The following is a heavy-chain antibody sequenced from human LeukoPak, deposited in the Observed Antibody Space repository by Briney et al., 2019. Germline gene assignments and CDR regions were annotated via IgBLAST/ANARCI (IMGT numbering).Heavy chain of an antibody. J-gene: IGHJ6*03. CDR1: GGSFSGYY. V-gene: IGHV4-34*01. CDR2: INHSGST. D-gene: IGHD2-2*02. CDR3: ARVGIPAAIRYYMDV. Sequence: PSETLSLTCAVYGGSFSGYYWSWLRQPPGKGLEWIGEINHSGSTNYNPSLKSRVTISVDTSKNQFSLKLSSVTAADTAVYYCARVGIPAAIRYYMDVWGKGTTVTVSS.